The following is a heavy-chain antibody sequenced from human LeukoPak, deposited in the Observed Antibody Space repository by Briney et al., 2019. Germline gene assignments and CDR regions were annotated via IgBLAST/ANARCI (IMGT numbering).Heavy chain of an antibody. D-gene: IGHD3-16*01. CDR2: ISWNNGSI. J-gene: IGHJ3*02. CDR1: GFTFDDYA. V-gene: IGHV3-9*01. CDR3: AKDMRYDYVVGPVAFDI. Sequence: PGRSLRLSCAASGFTFDDYAMHWVRHAPGKGLEWVSGISWNNGSIGYADSVKGRFTISRDNAKNSLYLQMNSLRAEDTALYYCAKDMRYDYVVGPVAFDIWGQGTMVTVSS.